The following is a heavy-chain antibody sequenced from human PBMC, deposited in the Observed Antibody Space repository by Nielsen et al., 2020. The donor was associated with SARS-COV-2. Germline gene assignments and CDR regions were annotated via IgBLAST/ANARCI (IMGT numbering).Heavy chain of an antibody. J-gene: IGHJ6*03. Sequence: SETLSLTCAVSGGSISSSDWWTWVRQSPGQGLEWIGEVSQSGTTNYNPSLRSRVTLSMDKSKSQFSLMLSSVTAADTAVYYCAREGDCKNGICHIRGMDVWGKGTTVTVSS. CDR2: VSQSGTT. CDR1: GGSISSSDW. V-gene: IGHV4-4*02. D-gene: IGHD2-8*01. CDR3: AREGDCKNGICHIRGMDV.